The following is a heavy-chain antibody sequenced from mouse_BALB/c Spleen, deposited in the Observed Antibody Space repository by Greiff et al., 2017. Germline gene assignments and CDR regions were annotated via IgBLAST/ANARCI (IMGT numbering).Heavy chain of an antibody. CDR2: IYPGNSDT. J-gene: IGHJ4*01. CDR3: TREDDSRNYYAMDY. CDR1: GYTFTSYW. V-gene: IGHV1-5*01. Sequence: EVQLQQSGTVLARPGASVKMSCKASGYTFTSYWMHWVKQRPGQGLEWIGAIYPGNSDTRYNQKFKGKAKLTAVTSTSTAYMELSSLTNEVSAVYYCTREDDSRNYYAMDYWGQGTSVTVSS. D-gene: IGHD1-1*01.